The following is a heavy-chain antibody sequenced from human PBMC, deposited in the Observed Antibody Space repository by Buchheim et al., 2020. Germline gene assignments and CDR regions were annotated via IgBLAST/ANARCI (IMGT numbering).Heavy chain of an antibody. J-gene: IGHJ4*02. Sequence: EVQLLESGGGLVQPGGSLRLSCAASGFTFSSYAMSWVRQAPGKGLEWVSAISGSGGSTYYADSVKGRFTISRDNSKNTLYLQMNSLRAEDTAVYYCAKASTYSSGWYGRDTDIDYWGQGTL. D-gene: IGHD6-19*01. V-gene: IGHV3-23*01. CDR3: AKASTYSSGWYGRDTDIDY. CDR2: ISGSGGST. CDR1: GFTFSSYA.